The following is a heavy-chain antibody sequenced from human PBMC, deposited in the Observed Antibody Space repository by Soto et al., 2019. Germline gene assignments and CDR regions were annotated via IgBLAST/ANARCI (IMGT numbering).Heavy chain of an antibody. V-gene: IGHV4-39*01. Sequence: SETLSLTCTVSGGSISSSSYYWGWIRQPPGKGLEWIGSIYYSGSTYYNPSLKSRATISVDTSKNQCSLKLSSVTAADTAVYYCARLKLAAGNPSFDYWGQGTLVTVSS. J-gene: IGHJ4*02. D-gene: IGHD6-13*01. CDR1: GGSISSSSYY. CDR3: ARLKLAAGNPSFDY. CDR2: IYYSGST.